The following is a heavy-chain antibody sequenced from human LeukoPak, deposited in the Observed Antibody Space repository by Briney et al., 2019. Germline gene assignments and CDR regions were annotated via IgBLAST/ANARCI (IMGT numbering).Heavy chain of an antibody. CDR3: ARHSDIVATMFDY. D-gene: IGHD5-12*01. J-gene: IGHJ4*02. V-gene: IGHV4-59*08. CDR1: GGSISSYY. CDR2: IHYSGST. Sequence: SETLSLTCTVSGGSISSYYWSWIRQPPGKGLEWIGYIHYSGSTNYNPSLKSRVTISVDTSKNQFSLKLSSVTAADTAVYYCARHSDIVATMFDYWGQGTLVTVSS.